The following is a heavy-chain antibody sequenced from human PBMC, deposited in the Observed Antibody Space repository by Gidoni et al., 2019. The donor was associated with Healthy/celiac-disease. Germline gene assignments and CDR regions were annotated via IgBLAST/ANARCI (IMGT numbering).Heavy chain of an antibody. Sequence: EVQLVQSGAEVKKPGESLTISGKGYGYSFTSYWIGWVRQMPGKGLEWIGIIYPVDSDTRYSPSFQGQVTISADKSISTAYLQWSSLKASDTAMYYCARMRASGRYNYYYGMDVWGQGTTVTVSS. CDR2: IYPVDSDT. CDR3: ARMRASGRYNYYYGMDV. D-gene: IGHD3-10*01. V-gene: IGHV5-51*01. J-gene: IGHJ6*02. CDR1: GYSFTSYW.